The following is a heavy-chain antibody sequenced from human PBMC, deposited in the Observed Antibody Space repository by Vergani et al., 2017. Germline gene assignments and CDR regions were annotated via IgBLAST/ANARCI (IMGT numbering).Heavy chain of an antibody. J-gene: IGHJ6*02. Sequence: QVQLDESGPGLVKPSETLSLTCTVSGGSFNTYYWSWIRQSPGKGLEWIGYIYSTGSTNYNPSLNSRVTMSVDTSKNQFSLKWRSVTAADTAVYFCARVMYRDEASTGYRLEGMDIWGQGTTVTISS. CDR2: IYSTGST. V-gene: IGHV4-59*13. CDR1: GGSFNTYY. CDR3: ARVMYRDEASTGYRLEGMDI. D-gene: IGHD3-9*01.